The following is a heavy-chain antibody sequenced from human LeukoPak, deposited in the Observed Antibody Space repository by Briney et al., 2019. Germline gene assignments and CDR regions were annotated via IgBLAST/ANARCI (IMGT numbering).Heavy chain of an antibody. Sequence: GESLKISCKGSGYSFTSYWIGWVRQMPGKGLEWMGIIYPGDSDTRYSPSFQGQVTISADKSISTAYLQWSSLKASDTAMYYCARPVPAAIKEVDYYYYYMDVWGKGTTVTVSS. V-gene: IGHV5-51*01. CDR1: GYSFTSYW. CDR3: ARPVPAAIKEVDYYYYYMDV. J-gene: IGHJ6*03. D-gene: IGHD2-2*01. CDR2: IYPGDSDT.